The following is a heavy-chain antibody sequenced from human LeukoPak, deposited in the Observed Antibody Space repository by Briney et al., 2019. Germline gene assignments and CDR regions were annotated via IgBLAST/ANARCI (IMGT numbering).Heavy chain of an antibody. CDR1: GYTFTSYG. D-gene: IGHD3-3*01. Sequence: ASVKVSCKASGYTFTSYGITWVRQAPGQGLEWMGWISAYGHTKLARNLQARVTVTIDTSTTTAYMELRSLSSDDTAVYFCARETASGYLGFDFWGQGTLVTVSS. V-gene: IGHV1-18*01. CDR3: ARETASGYLGFDF. J-gene: IGHJ4*02. CDR2: ISAYGHT.